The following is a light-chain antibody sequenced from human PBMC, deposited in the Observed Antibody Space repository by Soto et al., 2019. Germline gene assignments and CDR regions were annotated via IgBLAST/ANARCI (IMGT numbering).Light chain of an antibody. Sequence: EIVLTQSPATLSLSPGERATLPCRASQSVSSFLAWYQQKPGQAPRLLIYDVSKRATGIPARFSGSGSGTDFTLTIGRLEPEDFAVYYCQQRGDWPITFGQGTRLEIK. J-gene: IGKJ5*01. CDR1: QSVSSF. CDR3: QQRGDWPIT. V-gene: IGKV3-11*01. CDR2: DVS.